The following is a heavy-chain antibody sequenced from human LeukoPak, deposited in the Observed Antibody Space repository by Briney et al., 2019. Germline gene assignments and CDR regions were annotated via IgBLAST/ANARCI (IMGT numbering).Heavy chain of an antibody. CDR2: ISAYNGNT. D-gene: IGHD3-3*01. Sequence: ASVKVSCKASGGTFSSYAISWVRQAPGQGLEWMGWISAYNGNTNYAQKLQGRVTMTTDTSTSTAYMELRSLRSDDTAVYYCARVVIDFWSGYLSSYFDYWGQGTLVTVSS. CDR1: GGTFSSYA. J-gene: IGHJ4*02. CDR3: ARVVIDFWSGYLSSYFDY. V-gene: IGHV1-18*01.